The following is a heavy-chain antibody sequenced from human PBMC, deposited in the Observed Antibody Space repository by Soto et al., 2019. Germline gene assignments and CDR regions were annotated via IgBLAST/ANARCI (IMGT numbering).Heavy chain of an antibody. D-gene: IGHD7-27*01. CDR3: AREWGLLPYYVMNV. CDR2: ISYTGRT. J-gene: IGHJ6*02. V-gene: IGHV4-59*01. CDR1: GGSISSYY. Sequence: SETLSLTCTVSGGSISSYYWTWLRQPPGKGLEWIGYISYTGRTKYNPSLQSRVTISVDTSKNDFSLNLSSVTAADTAVYFCAREWGLLPYYVMNVWGHGTAVTVSS.